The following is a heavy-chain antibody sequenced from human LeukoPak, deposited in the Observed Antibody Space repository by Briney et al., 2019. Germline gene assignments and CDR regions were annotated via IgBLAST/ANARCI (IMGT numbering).Heavy chain of an antibody. CDR1: GFTFSSYW. V-gene: IGHV3-7*01. D-gene: IGHD4-17*01. J-gene: IGHJ6*04. CDR3: ARESSPPRYMDV. CDR2: MNEDGSKK. Sequence: GGSLRLSCAASGFTFSSYWMSWVRQAPGKGLEWVANMNEDGSKKYYVGSVKGRFTISRDNAKNSLYLQMNSLRAEDTAVYYCARESSPPRYMDVWGKGTTVTVSS.